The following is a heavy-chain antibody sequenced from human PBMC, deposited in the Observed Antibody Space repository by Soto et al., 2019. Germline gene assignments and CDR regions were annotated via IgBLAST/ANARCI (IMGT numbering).Heavy chain of an antibody. CDR1: GGSIDDYY. J-gene: IGHJ5*02. V-gene: IGHV4-59*01. CDR3: ARDRWTARANWFDP. CDR2: ISDSGTT. Sequence: PSETLSLTCSVFGGSIDDYYWSWARQAPGKGLEWIGHISDSGTTNFNPSLESRVTISVDRSRNLFSLKLRSVTAADTAVYYCARDRWTARANWFDPWGPGTLVTVS. D-gene: IGHD3-16*02.